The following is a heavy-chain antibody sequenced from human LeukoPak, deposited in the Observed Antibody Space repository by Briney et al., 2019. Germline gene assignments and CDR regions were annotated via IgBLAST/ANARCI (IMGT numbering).Heavy chain of an antibody. CDR1: GFTFSSYA. D-gene: IGHD3-22*01. Sequence: PGGSLRLSCAASGFTFSSYAMSWVRQAPGKGLALVSAISGSGGSTYYADSVKGRFTISRDNSKNTLYLQMNSLRAEDTAVYYCAKDLYYYDSSGYGDAFDTWGQGTMVTVSS. CDR3: AKDLYYYDSSGYGDAFDT. CDR2: ISGSGGST. J-gene: IGHJ3*02. V-gene: IGHV3-23*01.